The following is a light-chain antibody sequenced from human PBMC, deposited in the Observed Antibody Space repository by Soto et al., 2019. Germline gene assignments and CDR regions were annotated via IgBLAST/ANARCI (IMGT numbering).Light chain of an antibody. CDR2: KAS. V-gene: IGKV1-5*03. J-gene: IGKJ1*01. CDR1: QSISSR. Sequence: DIQMTQSPSTLSASVGDRVTITCRASQSISSRLAWYQQKPGKAPELLIYKASDLENGVPPRFSGSGSETEFTLTISSLLPDDSATYYCQQYNTYPWAFGQGTKVEIK. CDR3: QQYNTYPWA.